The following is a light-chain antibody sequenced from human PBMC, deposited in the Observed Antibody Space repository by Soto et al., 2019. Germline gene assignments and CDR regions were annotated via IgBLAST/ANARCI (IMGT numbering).Light chain of an antibody. V-gene: IGKV1-8*01. J-gene: IGKJ2*01. CDR3: QEYYSYPYT. CDR2: AAS. CDR1: QGISSY. Sequence: AIRMTQSPSSFSASTGDRVTITCRASQGISSYLAWYQQKPGKAPKLLIYAASTFQSGVPSRLSVSGSGTYFTFTISCLQSEDCATYYCQEYYSYPYTFGQGTKVEIK.